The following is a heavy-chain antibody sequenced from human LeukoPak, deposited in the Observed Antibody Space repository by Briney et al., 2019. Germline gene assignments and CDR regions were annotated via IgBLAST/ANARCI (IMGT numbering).Heavy chain of an antibody. CDR2: IYYSGST. Sequence: PSETLSLTCTVSGGSISSYYWNWIRQPPGKGLEWVGYIYYSGSTNYNPSLKSRVTISVDTSKNQFSLKLSSVTAADTAVYYCARSSVVGAIDYWGQGTLVTVSS. CDR3: ARSSVVGAIDY. V-gene: IGHV4-59*01. D-gene: IGHD1-26*01. CDR1: GGSISSYY. J-gene: IGHJ4*02.